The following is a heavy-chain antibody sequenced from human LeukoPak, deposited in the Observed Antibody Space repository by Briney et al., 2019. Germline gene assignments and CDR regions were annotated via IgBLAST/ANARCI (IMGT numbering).Heavy chain of an antibody. CDR3: ARDLGRAYCGGDCPYYFDY. Sequence: GGSLRLSCAASGFTVSTNFMGWVRQAPGKGLEWVSVIYGGGSTYYADSVKGRFTISRDTSKNTLYLQMNSLRAEDTAVYYCARDLGRAYCGGDCPYYFDYWGQGTLVTVSS. D-gene: IGHD2-21*01. V-gene: IGHV3-53*01. CDR2: IYGGGST. J-gene: IGHJ4*02. CDR1: GFTVSTNF.